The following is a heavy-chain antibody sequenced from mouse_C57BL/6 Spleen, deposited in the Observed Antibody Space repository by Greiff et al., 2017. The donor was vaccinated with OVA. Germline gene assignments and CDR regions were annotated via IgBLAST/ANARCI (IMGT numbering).Heavy chain of an antibody. CDR1: GFSLTSYG. V-gene: IGHV2-3*01. D-gene: IGHD2-1*01. J-gene: IGHJ4*01. CDR3: GKIRYGNFPYAMDY. CDR2: IWGDGSS. Sequence: VQLQESGPGLVAPSQSLSLTCTVSGFSLTSYGVSWVRQPPGKGLEWLGAIWGDGSSNYHSALISRLSISKDNSKSQAFLQLNSLQTDDTATYYCGKIRYGNFPYAMDYWGQGTSVTVSS.